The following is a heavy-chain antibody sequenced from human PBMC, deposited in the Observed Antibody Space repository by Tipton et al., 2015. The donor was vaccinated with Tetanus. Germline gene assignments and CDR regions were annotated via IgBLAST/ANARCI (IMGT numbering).Heavy chain of an antibody. CDR2: IYYTELT. V-gene: IGHV4-31*03. CDR3: ARLREIVSRSGWDFDY. J-gene: IGHJ4*02. Sequence: TLSLTCTVSGAPINRGGYLWTWVRQYPGRGLEWIGYIYYTELTSYTPSLESRVKISVDTSKNLFSLTLTSVTAADTAVYYCARLREIVSRSGWDFDYWGQGILVTVSS. D-gene: IGHD5/OR15-5a*01. CDR1: GAPINRGGYL.